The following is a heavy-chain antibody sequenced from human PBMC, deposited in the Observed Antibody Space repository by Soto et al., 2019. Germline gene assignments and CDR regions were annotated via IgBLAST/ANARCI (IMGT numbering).Heavy chain of an antibody. CDR2: ISGSGGTS. J-gene: IGHJ4*01. CDR1: GFNFRSYA. V-gene: IGHV3-23*01. Sequence: DVELSESGGGLVQPGGSLRLSCAASGFNFRSYAMSWVRRAPGKGLEWVSAISGSGGTSYFADSVRGRFTISRDNSKNTLYLQLSSLRVEDTAEYFCAKGRGSSWTIDYWGHATLVTVSS. D-gene: IGHD6-13*01. CDR3: AKGRGSSWTIDY.